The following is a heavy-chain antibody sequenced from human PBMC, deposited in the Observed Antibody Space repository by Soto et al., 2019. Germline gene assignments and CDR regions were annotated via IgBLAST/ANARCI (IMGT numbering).Heavy chain of an antibody. V-gene: IGHV4-59*01. J-gene: IGHJ4*02. CDR3: ARRFLSYGAYFDY. CDR2: IYYRGST. Sequence: QVQLQESGPGLVKPSETLSLTCTVSGGSISSYYWSWIRQPPGKGLEWIGYIYYRGSTYYNPSLRSRGVMSVDTSKNQFSLKLSSVTAAETAVYYCARRFLSYGAYFDYWGQGTLVTVSS. D-gene: IGHD4-17*01. CDR1: GGSISSYY.